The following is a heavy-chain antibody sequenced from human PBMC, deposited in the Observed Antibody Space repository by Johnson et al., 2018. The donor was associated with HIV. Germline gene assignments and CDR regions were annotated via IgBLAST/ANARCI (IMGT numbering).Heavy chain of an antibody. CDR2: IRYDGSNK. Sequence: VHLVESGGGVVQPGGSLRLSCAASGFTFTSYGMHWVRQAPGKGLEWVAFIRYDGSNKYYADSVKGRFTISRDNSKNTLYLQMNSLRAEDTAVYYCARDWRGDSSGYYYFFSFDIWGQGTMVTVSS. J-gene: IGHJ3*02. V-gene: IGHV3-30*02. CDR1: GFTFTSYG. D-gene: IGHD3-22*01. CDR3: ARDWRGDSSGYYYFFSFDI.